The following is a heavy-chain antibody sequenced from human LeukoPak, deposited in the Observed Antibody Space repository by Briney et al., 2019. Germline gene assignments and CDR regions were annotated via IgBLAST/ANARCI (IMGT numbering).Heavy chain of an antibody. CDR1: GGSISSYY. V-gene: IGHV4-59*08. CDR2: IYYSGST. Sequence: SETPPLTCTVSGGSISSYYWSWIRQPPGKGPEWIGYIYYSGSTNYNPSLKSRVTISVDTSKNQSSLKLSSVTAADTAVYYCARQGNYYGSGSPWFDPWGQGTLVTVSS. J-gene: IGHJ5*02. D-gene: IGHD3-10*01. CDR3: ARQGNYYGSGSPWFDP.